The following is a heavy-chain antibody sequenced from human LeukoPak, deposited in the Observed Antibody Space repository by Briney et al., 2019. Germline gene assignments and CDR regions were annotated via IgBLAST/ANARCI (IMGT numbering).Heavy chain of an antibody. V-gene: IGHV1-69*06. Sequence: SVKVSCKASGGTFSSYAISWVRQAPGQGLEWMGGIIPIFGTANYAQKFQGRVTITADKSTSTAYMELSSLRSEDTAVYYCASLPAGGRFGRYYYYMDVWGKGTTVTVSS. J-gene: IGHJ6*03. CDR1: GGTFSSYA. D-gene: IGHD3-16*01. CDR2: IIPIFGTA. CDR3: ASLPAGGRFGRYYYYMDV.